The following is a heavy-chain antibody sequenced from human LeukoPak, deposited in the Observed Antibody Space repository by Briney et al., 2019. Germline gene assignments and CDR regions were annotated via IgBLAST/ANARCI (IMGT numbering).Heavy chain of an antibody. CDR2: TYYRPKWYN. Sequence: SQTLSLTCALSGDIVSSNSAAWNWIRQSPSRGLEWLGRTYYRPKWYNDYAVSVKSRITINPDTSKNQFSLQLNSVTPEDTAVYYCARQYYDILTGYSPFDWFDPWGQGTLVTVSS. J-gene: IGHJ5*02. CDR3: ARQYYDILTGYSPFDWFDP. D-gene: IGHD3-9*01. CDR1: GDIVSSNSAA. V-gene: IGHV6-1*01.